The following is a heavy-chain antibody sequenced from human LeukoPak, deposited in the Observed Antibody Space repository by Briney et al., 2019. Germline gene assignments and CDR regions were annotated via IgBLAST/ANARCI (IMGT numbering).Heavy chain of an antibody. CDR2: IYSGGST. J-gene: IGHJ5*02. CDR1: GFAVSRNQ. Sequence: GGSLRLSCAASGFAVSRNQMGWVRQAPGKGLEWVSLIYSGGSTSYADSVKGRFTISRDNFNNTLYLQMNSLSPEDTALYYCARLLPITVPNWFDPWGQGTLVTVSS. V-gene: IGHV3-66*02. CDR3: ARLLPITVPNWFDP. D-gene: IGHD1-26*01.